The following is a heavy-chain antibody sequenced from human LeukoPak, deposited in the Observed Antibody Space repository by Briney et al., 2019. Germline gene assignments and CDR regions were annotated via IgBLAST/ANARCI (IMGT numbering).Heavy chain of an antibody. CDR1: GFTFSSYS. CDR2: ISSSSSYI. J-gene: IGHJ4*02. Sequence: GGSLRLSCAASGFTFSSYSMNWVRQAPGKGLEGVSSISSSSSYIYYADSVKGRFTISRDNAKNSLYLQMNSLRAEDTAVYYCARLMTYGSRSRVYFDYWGQGTLVTVSS. CDR3: ARLMTYGSRSRVYFDY. D-gene: IGHD4-17*01. V-gene: IGHV3-21*01.